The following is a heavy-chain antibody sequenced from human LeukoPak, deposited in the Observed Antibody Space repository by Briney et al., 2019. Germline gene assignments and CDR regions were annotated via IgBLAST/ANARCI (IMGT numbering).Heavy chain of an antibody. J-gene: IGHJ4*02. Sequence: GASVKVSCKASGYTFTSYGISWVRQAPGQGLEWMGWISAYNGNTNYAQKLQGRVTTTTDTSTSTAYMELRSLRSDDTAVYYCARVGMIFGVVIPSPSYYWGQGTLVTVSS. D-gene: IGHD3-3*01. V-gene: IGHV1-18*01. CDR2: ISAYNGNT. CDR3: ARVGMIFGVVIPSPSYY. CDR1: GYTFTSYG.